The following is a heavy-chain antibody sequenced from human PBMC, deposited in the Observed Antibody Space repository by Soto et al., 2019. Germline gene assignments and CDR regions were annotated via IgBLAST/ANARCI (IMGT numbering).Heavy chain of an antibody. V-gene: IGHV3-21*06. J-gene: IGHJ5*02. D-gene: IGHD3-16*01. CDR2: ISSGNSYI. CDR1: GFTFSSQT. Sequence: EMQLVESGGGLVKPGGSLRLSCEASGFTFSSQTMIWVRQAPGKGLEWVASISSGNSYIYYGDSVKGPFTISRDNAKNSLYWQLNDMGAKDTVVYYCAGAFGSYDGSDPWGEGTLVTVSS. CDR3: AGAFGSYDGSDP.